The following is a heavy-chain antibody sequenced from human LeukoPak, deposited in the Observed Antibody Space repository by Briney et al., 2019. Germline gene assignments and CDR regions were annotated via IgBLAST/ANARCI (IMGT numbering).Heavy chain of an antibody. V-gene: IGHV3-30-3*01. CDR3: AREGFVVVPAATPPDY. Sequence: GGSLRLSCAASGFTFSSYAMHWVRQAPGKGLEWVAVISYDGSNKYYADSVKGRFTISRDNSENTLYLQMNSLRAEDTAVYYCAREGFVVVPAATPPDYWGQGTLVTVSS. D-gene: IGHD2-2*02. J-gene: IGHJ4*02. CDR2: ISYDGSNK. CDR1: GFTFSSYA.